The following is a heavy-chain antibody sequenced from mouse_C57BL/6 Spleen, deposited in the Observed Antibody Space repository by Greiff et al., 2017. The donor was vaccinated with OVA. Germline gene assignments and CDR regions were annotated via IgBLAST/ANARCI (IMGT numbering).Heavy chain of an antibody. CDR1: GYAFSSSW. J-gene: IGHJ3*01. Sequence: VMLQQSGPELVKPGASVKISCKASGYAFSSSWMNWVKQRPGKGLEWIGRIYPGDGDTNYNGKFKGKATLTADKSSSTAYMQLSSLTSEDSAVYFCARSFADWGQGTLVTVSA. CDR3: ARSFAD. V-gene: IGHV1-82*01. CDR2: IYPGDGDT.